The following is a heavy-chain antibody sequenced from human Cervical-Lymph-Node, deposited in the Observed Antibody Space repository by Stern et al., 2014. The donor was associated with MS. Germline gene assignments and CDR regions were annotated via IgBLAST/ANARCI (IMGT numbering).Heavy chain of an antibody. J-gene: IGHJ1*01. CDR3: MKAWGH. Sequence: QVQLVQSGAEVRKPGASVRLSCKVSGYIFTSDDINWVRQGSGQGLEWMGWMNPDSGDTGFEQKYRGRVTMTSDVSTSTVYMELSSLTSEDTAVYYCMKAWGHWGQGTQVTVSS. CDR1: GYIFTSDD. V-gene: IGHV1-8*01. CDR2: MNPDSGDT. D-gene: IGHD7-27*01.